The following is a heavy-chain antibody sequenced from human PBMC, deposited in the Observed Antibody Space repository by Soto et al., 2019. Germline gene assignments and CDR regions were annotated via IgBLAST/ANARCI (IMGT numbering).Heavy chain of an antibody. D-gene: IGHD2-15*01. J-gene: IGHJ3*02. CDR3: ANELPQAPDAFDI. CDR2: ISGSVGSI. V-gene: IGHV3-23*01. CDR1: GFTFRDYY. Sequence: PGGSLKLSRSAPGFTFRDYYMSWVRQVSGKGLEWVSAISGSVGSIYYADSVKGRFTISRDNSKNTLYLQMNSLRAEDTAVYYCANELPQAPDAFDIWGQGTMVTVSS.